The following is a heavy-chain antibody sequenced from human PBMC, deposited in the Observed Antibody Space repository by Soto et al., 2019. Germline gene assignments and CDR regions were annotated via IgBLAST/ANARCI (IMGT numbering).Heavy chain of an antibody. CDR1: GFTFSAVY. J-gene: IGHJ4*02. D-gene: IGHD6-19*01. CDR2: ISSSGTSA. V-gene: IGHV3-11*05. Sequence: QVQLEESGGGLVKPGGSLRLSCAASGFTFSAVYMNWIRQAPNKGLEYISYISSSGTSANYADSVKGRFTISRDNAKNSLYLQMNSLRAEDTAVYYCARDRGAVTGQYFDYWGQGALVTVSS. CDR3: ARDRGAVTGQYFDY.